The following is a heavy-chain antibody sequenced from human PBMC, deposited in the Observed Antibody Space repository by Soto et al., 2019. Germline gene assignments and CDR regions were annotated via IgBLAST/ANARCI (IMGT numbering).Heavy chain of an antibody. CDR1: GGSISSGGYY. J-gene: IGHJ5*02. CDR2: IYYSGST. Sequence: QVQLQESGPGLVKPSQTLSLTCTVSGGSISSGGYYWSWIRQHPGKGLEWIGYIYYSGSTYYNPPLKRRVTISXXTXKXXFALKLRSVTAADTAVYSCARVFSWFGELLGWFDPWGQGTLVPVSS. V-gene: IGHV4-31*03. D-gene: IGHD3-10*01. CDR3: ARVFSWFGELLGWFDP.